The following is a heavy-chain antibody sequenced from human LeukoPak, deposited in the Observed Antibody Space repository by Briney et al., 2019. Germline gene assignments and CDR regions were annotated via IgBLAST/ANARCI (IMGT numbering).Heavy chain of an antibody. D-gene: IGHD3-3*01. CDR2: IYHSGST. J-gene: IGHJ4*02. CDR1: GYSISSGYY. V-gene: IGHV4-38-2*01. Sequence: SETLSLTCAVSGYSISSGYYWGWIRQPPGKGLEWIGSIYHSGSTYYNPPLKSRVTISVDTSKNQFSLKLNSVTAADTAVYYCARPTFGVVSIFDYWGQGTLVTVSS. CDR3: ARPTFGVVSIFDY.